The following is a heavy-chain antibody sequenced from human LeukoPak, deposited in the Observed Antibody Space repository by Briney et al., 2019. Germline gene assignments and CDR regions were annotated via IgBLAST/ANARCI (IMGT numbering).Heavy chain of an antibody. V-gene: IGHV3-53*04. CDR1: EFTVSSNY. CDR2: IYSGGST. D-gene: IGHD4-17*01. CDR3: ASYGDYNDAFDI. J-gene: IGHJ3*02. Sequence: GGSLRLSCAASEFTVSSNYMSWVRQAPGKGLEWVSVIYSGGSTYYADSVKGRFTISRHNSKNTLYLQMNSLRGEDTAVYYCASYGDYNDAFDIWGQGTMVTVSS.